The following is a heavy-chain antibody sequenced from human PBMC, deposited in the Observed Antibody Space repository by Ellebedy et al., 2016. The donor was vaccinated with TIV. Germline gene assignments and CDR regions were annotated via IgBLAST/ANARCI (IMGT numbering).Heavy chain of an antibody. CDR2: IRQEGDVK. J-gene: IGHJ5*02. CDR1: GFNFRSYW. CDR3: ARRASYGDYAVQVNPWFDP. Sequence: GESLKISCIASGFNFRSYWMTWVRQAPGKGLEWVANIRQEGDVKYYLDSVRGRFTVSRDNARNSLYLQMNNLRVEDTAVYYCARRASYGDYAVQVNPWFDPWGQGTLVTVSS. V-gene: IGHV3-7*01. D-gene: IGHD4-17*01.